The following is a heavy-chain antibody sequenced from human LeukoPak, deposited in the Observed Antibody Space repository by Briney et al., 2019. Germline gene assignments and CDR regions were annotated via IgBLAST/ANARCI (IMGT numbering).Heavy chain of an antibody. CDR3: ALRITMIVVVRK. CDR2: ISCSGGST. J-gene: IGHJ4*02. CDR1: GFTFSSYA. V-gene: IGHV3-23*01. Sequence: GGSLRLSCAASGFTFSSYAMSWVRQAPGKGLEWVSAISCSGGSTYYADSVKGRFTISRDNSKNTLYLQMNSLRAEDTAVYYCALRITMIVVVRKWGQGTLVTVSS. D-gene: IGHD3-22*01.